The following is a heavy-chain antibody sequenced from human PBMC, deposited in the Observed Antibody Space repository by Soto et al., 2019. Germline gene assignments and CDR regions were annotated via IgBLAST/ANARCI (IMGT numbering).Heavy chain of an antibody. CDR3: ARVWARSSSLTGDYFDY. CDR2: INPSGGST. J-gene: IGHJ4*02. V-gene: IGHV1-46*03. CDR1: GYTFTSYY. D-gene: IGHD6-6*01. Sequence: ASVKVSCKASGYTFTSYYMHWVRQAPGQGLEWMRIINPSGGSTSYAQKFQGRVTMTRDTSTSTVYMELSSLRSEDTAVYYCARVWARSSSLTGDYFDYWGQGTLVTVSS.